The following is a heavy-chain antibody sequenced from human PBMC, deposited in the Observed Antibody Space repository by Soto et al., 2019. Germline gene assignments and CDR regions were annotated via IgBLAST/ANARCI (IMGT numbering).Heavy chain of an antibody. Sequence: QAGGSLRLSCAASGFTFSSYAMSWVRQAPGKGLEWVSAIGGSGGGTYYADSVKGRFTISRDNSKNTLYLQMNSLRAEDTALYYCAKRGLYASSSTGDYWGQGTLVTVSS. V-gene: IGHV3-23*01. CDR3: AKRGLYASSSTGDY. CDR1: GFTFSSYA. D-gene: IGHD6-6*01. CDR2: IGGSGGGT. J-gene: IGHJ4*02.